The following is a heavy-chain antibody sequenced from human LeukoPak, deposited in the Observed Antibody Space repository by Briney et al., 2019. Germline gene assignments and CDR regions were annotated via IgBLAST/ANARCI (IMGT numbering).Heavy chain of an antibody. Sequence: SGRSLRLSCAASGFTFSSYGMHWVRQAPGKGLEWVAVISYDGSNKYYADSVKGRFTISRDNSKNTLYLQMNSPRAEDTALYYCAKDSSRLNYYFDYWGQGTLVTVSS. D-gene: IGHD6-13*01. CDR2: ISYDGSNK. J-gene: IGHJ4*02. V-gene: IGHV3-30*18. CDR1: GFTFSSYG. CDR3: AKDSSRLNYYFDY.